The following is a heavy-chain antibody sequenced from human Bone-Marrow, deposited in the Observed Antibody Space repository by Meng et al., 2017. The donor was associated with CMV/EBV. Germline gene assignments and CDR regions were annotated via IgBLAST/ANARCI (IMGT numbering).Heavy chain of an antibody. CDR2: ISGSGGST. J-gene: IGHJ4*02. V-gene: IGHV3-23*01. Sequence: GGSLRLSWAASGFTFSSYAMSWVRQAPGRGLEWVLAISGSGGSTYYADSVKGRFTISRDNSKNTLYLQMNSLRAEDTAVYYCARGVAAGRDYWGQGMLVTVSS. CDR1: GFTFSSYA. CDR3: ARGVAAGRDY. D-gene: IGHD6-13*01.